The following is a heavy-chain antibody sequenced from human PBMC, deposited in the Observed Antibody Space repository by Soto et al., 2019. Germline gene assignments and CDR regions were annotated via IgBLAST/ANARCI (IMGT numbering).Heavy chain of an antibody. V-gene: IGHV1-3*01. CDR3: TREAVVAENWFDP. CDR2: MNPKTGNI. D-gene: IGHD3-22*01. CDR1: GDTFVDYA. Sequence: WVKVSCKASGDTFVDYALHLVLHAPGQGLEWVGWMNPKTGNIKSSHKFEDRVSITRDTATSTAYMELRGLRSEDTAVYFCTREAVVAENWFDPWGQGTLVTVSS. J-gene: IGHJ5*02.